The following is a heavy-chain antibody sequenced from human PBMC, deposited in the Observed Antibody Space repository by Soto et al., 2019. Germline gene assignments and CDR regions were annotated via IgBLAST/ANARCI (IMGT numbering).Heavy chain of an antibody. CDR3: AKGGRRIVVENYYYYGMDV. Sequence: GGSLRLSCAASGFTFSSYAMSWVRQAPGKGLEWVSAISGSGGSTYYADSVKGRFTISRDNSKNTLYLQMNSLTAEDTAVYYCAKGGRRIVVENYYYYGMDVWGQGTTVTVSS. D-gene: IGHD2-2*01. V-gene: IGHV3-23*01. CDR1: GFTFSSYA. CDR2: ISGSGGST. J-gene: IGHJ6*02.